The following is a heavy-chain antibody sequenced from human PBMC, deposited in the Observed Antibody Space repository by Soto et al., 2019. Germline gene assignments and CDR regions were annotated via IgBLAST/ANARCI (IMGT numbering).Heavy chain of an antibody. D-gene: IGHD3-3*01. CDR3: AYRVLRTVFGLVTTTPLYFDF. CDR1: GFSLTTSGVG. V-gene: IGHV2-5*02. CDR2: IYWDDDK. J-gene: IGHJ4*02. Sequence: QITLNESGPTVVRPTETLTLTCRFSGFSLTTSGVGVGWIRQSPGKAPEWLALIYWDDDKRYSAPLKSRLTITNDTSKNHVALTVPDSDLTDTATYYSAYRVLRTVFGLVTTTPLYFDFWAQGHPVALSS.